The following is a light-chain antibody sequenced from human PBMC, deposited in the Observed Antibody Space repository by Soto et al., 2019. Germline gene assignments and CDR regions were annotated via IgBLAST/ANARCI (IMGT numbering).Light chain of an antibody. CDR1: QSVSNSY. V-gene: IGKV3-20*01. J-gene: IGKJ1*01. Sequence: IVLTQSPGTLSLSPGERAILSCRASQSVSNSYLAWYQQKPGQAPRLLIYGASSRATGIPDRFSGSGSGTDFTLTITRLEPEDFVVYYCQQYGSSPRTFGQGTKVEIK. CDR3: QQYGSSPRT. CDR2: GAS.